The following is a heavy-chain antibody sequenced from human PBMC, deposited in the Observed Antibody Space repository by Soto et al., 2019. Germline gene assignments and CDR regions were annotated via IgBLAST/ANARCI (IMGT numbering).Heavy chain of an antibody. V-gene: IGHV4-4*02. J-gene: IGHJ2*01. CDR2: IYHSXST. Sequence: QVQLQESGPGLVKPSGTLSLTCAVSSGSISSSXXXSWVRQPPGKGLEWIGEIYHSXSTNYNPSLKSRVTISVDKSKNQFSLKLSSVTAADTAVYYCASYGDYYSNWYFDLWGRGTLVTVSS. D-gene: IGHD4-17*01. CDR1: SGSISSSXX. CDR3: ASYGDYYSNWYFDL.